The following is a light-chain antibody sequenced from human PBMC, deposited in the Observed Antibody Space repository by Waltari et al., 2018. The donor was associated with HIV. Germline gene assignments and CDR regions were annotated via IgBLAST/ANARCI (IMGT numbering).Light chain of an antibody. V-gene: IGLV3-25*03. Sequence: SYELTQPPSVSVSPGQTARITCSGDAFPKKYAYWYQQKPGQAPVVMIYKDSERPSGIPERFSGSSSGTTVTLTISGVQAEDEADYYCKSADSSGTHYVFGTGTKVTVL. CDR2: KDS. CDR3: KSADSSGTHYV. CDR1: AFPKKY. J-gene: IGLJ1*01.